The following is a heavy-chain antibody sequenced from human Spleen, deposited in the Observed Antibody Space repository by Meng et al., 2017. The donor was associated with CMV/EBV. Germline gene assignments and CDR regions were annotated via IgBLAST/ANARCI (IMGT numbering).Heavy chain of an antibody. CDR3: TTDRLSSTTCYDGCAEYFHY. Sequence: AWMSWVRQAPGKGLEWVGRIKSKNVGGATDYAAPVKGRFTISRDDSKNTVYLQMNSLKIEDTAVYYCTTDRLSSTTCYDGCAEYFHYWGQGTLVTVSS. CDR2: IKSKNVGGAT. CDR1: AW. D-gene: IGHD2-2*01. V-gene: IGHV3-15*01. J-gene: IGHJ1*01.